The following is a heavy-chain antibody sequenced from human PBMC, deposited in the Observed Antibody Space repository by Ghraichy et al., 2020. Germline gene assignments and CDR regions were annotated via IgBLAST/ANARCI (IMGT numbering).Heavy chain of an antibody. V-gene: IGHV3-23*01. Sequence: GESLNISCAASGFTYTTYAMSWVRQAPGKGLEWVSGISSGGGNIYYADSVKGRFAISRDNSKNTLYLQMNSLRVEDTAIYYCTRGDRGGHDYWGQGTLVTVSS. CDR1: GFTYTTYA. CDR3: TRGDRGGHDY. J-gene: IGHJ4*02. CDR2: ISSGGGNI. D-gene: IGHD2-15*01.